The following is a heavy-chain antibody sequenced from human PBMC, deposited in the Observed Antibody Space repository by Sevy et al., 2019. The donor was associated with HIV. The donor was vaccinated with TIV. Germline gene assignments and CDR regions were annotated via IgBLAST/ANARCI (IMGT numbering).Heavy chain of an antibody. Sequence: GGSLRLSCAASGFTFSSYSMNWVRQAPGKGLEWLSYIDSRSSNIYYADSVKGRFTVSRDNAKNSLYVQMNSLRGEDTAVYYCSIVGGYTDQGMDVWGQGTTVTVSS. J-gene: IGHJ6*02. V-gene: IGHV3-48*01. CDR3: SIVGGYTDQGMDV. D-gene: IGHD5-12*01. CDR1: GFTFSSYS. CDR2: IDSRSSNI.